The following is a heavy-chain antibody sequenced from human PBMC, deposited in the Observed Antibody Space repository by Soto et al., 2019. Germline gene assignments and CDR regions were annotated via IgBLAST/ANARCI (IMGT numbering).Heavy chain of an antibody. D-gene: IGHD4-4*01. CDR2: IDYNGIA. CDR1: DGSVTGYC. CDR3: ARGPDYSKVGY. J-gene: IGHJ4*02. V-gene: IGHV4-59*02. Sequence: QVQLQESGPGLVKPSETLPLTCSVSDGSVTGYCWSWIRQPPGKGLEWIGCIDYNGIAHYNPSLTTRXTXSLXTSHKHFSRKLSPVTTTDTAGYYCARGPDYSKVGYWGQGTLVTVSS.